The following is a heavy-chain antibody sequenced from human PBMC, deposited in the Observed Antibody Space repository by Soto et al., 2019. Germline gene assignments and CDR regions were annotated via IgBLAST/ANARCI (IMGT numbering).Heavy chain of an antibody. Sequence: QGQLVQSGAEVKKPGASVKVSCKASGYTFTSYDINWVRQATGQGLEWMGWMNPNSGNTGYAQKFQGRVTMTRNTSISTAYMELSSLRSEDTAVYYCARNSWEGFLEPYMIGGYYYYYYMDVWGTGTTVTVSS. CDR1: GYTFTSYD. CDR3: ARNSWEGFLEPYMIGGYYYYYYMDV. CDR2: MNPNSGNT. J-gene: IGHJ6*03. D-gene: IGHD3-3*01. V-gene: IGHV1-8*01.